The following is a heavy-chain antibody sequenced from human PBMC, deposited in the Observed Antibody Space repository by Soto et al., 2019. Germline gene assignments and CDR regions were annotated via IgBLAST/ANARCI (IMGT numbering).Heavy chain of an antibody. J-gene: IGHJ4*02. V-gene: IGHV3-23*01. CDR3: ARRGGALGY. CDR2: ITGSGSTT. CDR1: GFTFSSYA. Sequence: EVQLMESGGGLVQPGGSLRLSCAASGFTFSSYAMSWVRQAPGKGLVWVSVITGSGSTTYYADSVKGRFTISRDNSKTTLYLQMNSLRAEDTAVYYCARRGGALGYWGQGTLVTVSS. D-gene: IGHD3-16*01.